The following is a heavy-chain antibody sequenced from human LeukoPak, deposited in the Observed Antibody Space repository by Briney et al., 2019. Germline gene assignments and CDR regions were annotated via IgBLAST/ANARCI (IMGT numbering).Heavy chain of an antibody. CDR1: GGSISSSSYY. Sequence: PSETVSLTCTVSGGSISSSSYYWGWIRQPPGKGLEWIGSIYYSGSTYYNPSLKSRVTISVDTSKNQFSLKLSSVTAADTAVYYCARTVVVVIHYFDYWGQGTLVTVS. D-gene: IGHD3-22*01. J-gene: IGHJ4*02. V-gene: IGHV4-39*01. CDR3: ARTVVVVIHYFDY. CDR2: IYYSGST.